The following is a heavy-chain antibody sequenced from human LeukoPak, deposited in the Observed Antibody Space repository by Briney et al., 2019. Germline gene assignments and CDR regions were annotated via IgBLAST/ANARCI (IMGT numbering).Heavy chain of an antibody. D-gene: IGHD2-15*01. J-gene: IGHJ6*03. V-gene: IGHV1-69*05. Sequence: SVKVSCKASGGTFSSYAIGWVRQAPGQGLEWMGGIIPIFGTANYAQKFQGRVTITTDESTSTAYMELSSLRSEDTAVYYCARSSLEEDNYYYYYYMDVWGKGTTVTVSS. CDR2: IIPIFGTA. CDR1: GGTFSSYA. CDR3: ARSSLEEDNYYYYYYMDV.